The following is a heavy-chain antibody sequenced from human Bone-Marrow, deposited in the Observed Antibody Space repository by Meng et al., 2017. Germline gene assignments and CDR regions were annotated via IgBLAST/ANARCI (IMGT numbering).Heavy chain of an antibody. J-gene: IGHJ5*02. D-gene: IGHD3-16*01. CDR1: GGSIRSGGYY. CDR3: ARDIRQGGNIWFDP. CDR2: IYYSGTT. V-gene: IGHV4-31*01. Sequence: QVRLEVAGPGLVKPSQTLSLTCTCSGGSIRSGGYYWSWIRQHPGKGLEWIGYIYYSGTTDYNPSLSSLVTISVDTSKNQFSLNLSSVTAADTAVYYCARDIRQGGNIWFDPWGQGTLVTVSS.